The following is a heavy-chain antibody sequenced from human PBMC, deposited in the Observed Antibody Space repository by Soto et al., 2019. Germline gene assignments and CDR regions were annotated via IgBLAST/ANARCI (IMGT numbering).Heavy chain of an antibody. D-gene: IGHD1-26*01. CDR2: INAGNGNT. J-gene: IGHJ4*02. CDR1: GYTFTSYA. Sequence: ASGKVSCKASGYTFTSYAMHWVRQAPGQRLEWMGWINAGNGNTKYSQKFQGRVTITRDTSASTAYMELSSLRSEDTAVYYCARDLGSYYEIRFDYWGQGTLVTVSS. V-gene: IGHV1-3*01. CDR3: ARDLGSYYEIRFDY.